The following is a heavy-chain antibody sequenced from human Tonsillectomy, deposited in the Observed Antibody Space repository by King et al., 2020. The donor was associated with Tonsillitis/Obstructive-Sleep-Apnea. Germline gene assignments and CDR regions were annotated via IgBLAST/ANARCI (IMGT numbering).Heavy chain of an antibody. CDR1: GFTFDEDG. Sequence: VQLVESGGGVVRPGGSLRLSCAASGFTFDEDGMRWVRQGPGKGLEWVSGINWNGGRTGYADSVKGRFTISRDNAKNSLYLQMNSLRAEDTALYHCARVYYYDSSGYYAFDIWGQGTMVTVSS. J-gene: IGHJ3*02. V-gene: IGHV3-20*01. CDR3: ARVYYYDSSGYYAFDI. D-gene: IGHD3-22*01. CDR2: INWNGGRT.